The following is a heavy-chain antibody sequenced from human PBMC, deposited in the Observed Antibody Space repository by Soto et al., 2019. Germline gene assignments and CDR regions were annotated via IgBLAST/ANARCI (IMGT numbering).Heavy chain of an antibody. D-gene: IGHD3-10*01. Sequence: GGSLRLSCTASGFTFSIYCMSWVRQAPGKGLEWVANIKEDGNEKHYVDSVKGRSTISRDNAKNSLYLQMNSLRVEDTAVYYCARHYGSGTYLYYGMDVWGQGTTVTVSS. CDR3: ARHYGSGTYLYYGMDV. CDR1: GFTFSIYC. J-gene: IGHJ6*02. V-gene: IGHV3-7*01. CDR2: IKEDGNEK.